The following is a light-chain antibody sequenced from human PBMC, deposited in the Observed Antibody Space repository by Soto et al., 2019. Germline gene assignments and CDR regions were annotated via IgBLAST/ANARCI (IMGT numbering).Light chain of an antibody. CDR2: EVT. Sequence: QAALTQPASVSGSPGQSITISCTGTSSDIGGYDFVSWYQQHPAKAPRLLISEVTNRPSGVSNRFSGSKSANAASLTIPGLQVEDEADYFCSPFPRRGTLVFGGGTKVTVL. J-gene: IGLJ3*02. V-gene: IGLV2-14*01. CDR3: SPFPRRGTLV. CDR1: SSDIGGYDF.